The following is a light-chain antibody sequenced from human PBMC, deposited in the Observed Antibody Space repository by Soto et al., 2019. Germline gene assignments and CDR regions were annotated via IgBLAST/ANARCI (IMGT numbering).Light chain of an antibody. CDR2: STN. J-gene: IGLJ3*02. CDR1: SGSVSTNYY. Sequence: QNVVTQEPSFSVSPGGTVTLTCGLSSGSVSTNYYPSWYQQTPGQAPRTLIYSTNTRSSGVPDRFSGSILGNKAALTITGAQADDESDYYCVLYMGSGIWVVGGGTKLTVL. CDR3: VLYMGSGIWV. V-gene: IGLV8-61*01.